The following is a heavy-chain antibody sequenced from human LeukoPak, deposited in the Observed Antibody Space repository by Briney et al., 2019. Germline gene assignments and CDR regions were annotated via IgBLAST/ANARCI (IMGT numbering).Heavy chain of an antibody. CDR1: GGPISTYY. CDR3: ARATDSGSYKGWFDP. Sequence: ETLSLTCPVSGGPISTYYWSWIRQPARTAREWLGRISTSGSTNYNPSLKSRVTMSVATSKNQFSLKLSSVTAADTAVYYCARATDSGSYKGWFDPWGQGTLVTVSS. V-gene: IGHV4-4*07. CDR2: ISTSGST. D-gene: IGHD1-26*01. J-gene: IGHJ5*02.